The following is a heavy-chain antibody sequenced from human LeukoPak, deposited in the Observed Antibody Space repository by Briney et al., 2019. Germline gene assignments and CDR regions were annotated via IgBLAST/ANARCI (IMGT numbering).Heavy chain of an antibody. CDR1: GGSFSGYY. Sequence: SETLSLTCAVYGGSFSGYYWSWIRQPPGKGLEWIGEINHSGSTNYNPSLKSRVTISVDTSKNQFSLKLSSVTAADTAVYYCARAGSSYSSSWSDFDYWGQGTLVTVSS. CDR2: INHSGST. V-gene: IGHV4-34*01. J-gene: IGHJ4*02. D-gene: IGHD6-13*01. CDR3: ARAGSSYSSSWSDFDY.